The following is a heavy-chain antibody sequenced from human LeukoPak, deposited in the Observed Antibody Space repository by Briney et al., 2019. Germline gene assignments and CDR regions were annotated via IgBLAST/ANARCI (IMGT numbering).Heavy chain of an antibody. V-gene: IGHV3-30*14. CDR1: GFTFSSYA. CDR2: ISYDGSNK. D-gene: IGHD3-10*01. Sequence: PGGSLRLSCAASGFTFSSYAMHWVRQAPGKGLEWVAVISYDGSNKYYADSVKGRFTISRDNSKNTLYLQMNSLRAEDTAVYYCARGTRTSIWFGEHNAFDIWGQGTMVTVSS. CDR3: ARGTRTSIWFGEHNAFDI. J-gene: IGHJ3*02.